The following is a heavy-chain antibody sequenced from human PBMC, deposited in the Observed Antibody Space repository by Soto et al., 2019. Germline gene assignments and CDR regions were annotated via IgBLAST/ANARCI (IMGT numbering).Heavy chain of an antibody. CDR2: ISSNGGST. D-gene: IGHD5-18*01. V-gene: IGHV3-64D*06. CDR3: VKDSQLWLGSRYYYYYYGMDV. J-gene: IGHJ6*02. Sequence: GGSLRLSCSASAITFSSYAMHWVRQAPGKGLEYVSAISSNGGSTYYADSVKGRFTISRDNSKNTLYLQMSSLRAEDTAVYYCVKDSQLWLGSRYYYYYYGMDVWGQGTTVTVSS. CDR1: AITFSSYA.